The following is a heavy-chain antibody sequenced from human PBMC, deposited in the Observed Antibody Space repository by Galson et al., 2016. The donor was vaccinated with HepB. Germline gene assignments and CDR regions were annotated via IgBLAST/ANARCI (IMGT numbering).Heavy chain of an antibody. CDR2: IWYDGSDK. Sequence: SLRLSCAASGFTFSGYGMHWVRQAPGKGLEWVAMIWYDGSDKHYADSVKGRFTISRDNSKNSLYLQLNSLRAEDTAVYYCARDLLHFVLVPAAGTFDIWGQGTMVTVSS. CDR1: GFTFSGYG. J-gene: IGHJ3*02. D-gene: IGHD2-2*01. V-gene: IGHV3-33*01. CDR3: ARDLLHFVLVPAAGTFDI.